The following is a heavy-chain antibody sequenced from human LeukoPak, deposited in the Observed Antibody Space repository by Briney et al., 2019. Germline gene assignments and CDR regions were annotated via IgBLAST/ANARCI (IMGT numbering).Heavy chain of an antibody. CDR2: INHSGST. CDR3: ARGPSEVADTY. D-gene: IGHD6-19*01. J-gene: IGHJ4*02. V-gene: IGHV4-4*02. CDR1: GGSISSNNW. Sequence: SGTLSLTCVVSGGSISSNNWWSWVRQPPGRGLEWIGEINHSGSTNYNPSLKSRVTISVDTSKNQFSLKLSSVTAADTAVYYCARGPSEVADTYWGQGTLVTVSS.